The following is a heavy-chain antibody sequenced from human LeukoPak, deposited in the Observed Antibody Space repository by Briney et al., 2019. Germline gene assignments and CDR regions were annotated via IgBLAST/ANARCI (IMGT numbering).Heavy chain of an antibody. J-gene: IGHJ4*02. D-gene: IGHD1-26*01. CDR2: TYYRSKWYN. V-gene: IGHV6-1*01. CDR1: GDSVSSNSAA. CDR3: ARMVGATPEY. Sequence: SQTLSLTCAISGDSVSSNSAAWNWIRQSPSRGLEWLGRTYYRSKWYNDYSVSVKSRITINPDTTKNQFSLQLNSVTPDHTAVYYCARMVGATPEYWGEGTVVTVSS.